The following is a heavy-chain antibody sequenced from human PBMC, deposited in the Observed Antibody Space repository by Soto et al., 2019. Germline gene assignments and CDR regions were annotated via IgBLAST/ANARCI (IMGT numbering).Heavy chain of an antibody. CDR3: ATAMGDWGTNYYFYGMDL. D-gene: IGHD3-16*01. CDR2: VFYAGAP. V-gene: IGHV4-59*01. Sequence: QVQLQDSGPGLVRPSEILSLPCTVSGDAMSRNYWGWVRQPPGHGLEWVWYVFYAGAPSYNPSLTRRVTIALDTSKNRSSLNLSAVTAPDTAVYYCATAMGDWGTNYYFYGMDLWGAGTTVTAAS. CDR1: GDAMSRNY. J-gene: IGHJ6*04.